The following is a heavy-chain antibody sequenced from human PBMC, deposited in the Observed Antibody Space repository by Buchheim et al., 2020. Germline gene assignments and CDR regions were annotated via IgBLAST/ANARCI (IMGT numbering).Heavy chain of an antibody. CDR2: IYPSDSDA. D-gene: IGHD3-10*01. Sequence: EAQLVQSGAEVKKPGESLKISCQASGYTFTKSWIGWVRQVPGKGLEWMGVIYPSDSDARYSPSLQGQVTISVDRSINTAYLQWNSLRASDTATYFCTRQPMVRGVGRFDHWGQGT. J-gene: IGHJ5*02. V-gene: IGHV5-51*01. CDR1: GYTFTKSW. CDR3: TRQPMVRGVGRFDH.